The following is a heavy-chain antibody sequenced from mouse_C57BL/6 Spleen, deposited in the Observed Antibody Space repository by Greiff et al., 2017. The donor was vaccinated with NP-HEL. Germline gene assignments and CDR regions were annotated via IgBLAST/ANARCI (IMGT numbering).Heavy chain of an antibody. D-gene: IGHD2-4*01. V-gene: IGHV1-42*01. CDR2: INPSTGGT. CDR1: GYSFPGYY. Sequence: VQLKQSGPELVKPGASVQISCKASGYSFPGYYMNWVKQSPEKSLEWIGEINPSTGGTTYNQKFKAKATLPVDKSSSTAYMQLKSLTSEDSAVYYWAVIYYDYDGYYDVWGTVTTVTVSS. J-gene: IGHJ1*03. CDR3: AVIYYDYDGYYDV.